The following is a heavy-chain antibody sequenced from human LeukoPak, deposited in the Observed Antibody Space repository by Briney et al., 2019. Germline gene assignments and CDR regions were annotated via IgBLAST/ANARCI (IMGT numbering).Heavy chain of an antibody. V-gene: IGHV1-69*04. CDR1: GGTFSSYA. CDR3: ASGGYYDSSGMRDYFDY. Sequence: SVKVSCKASGGTFSSYAISWVRQAPGQGLEWMGRIIPILGIANYAQKFQGRVTITADKSTSTAYMELSSLRSEDTAVYYCASGGYYDSSGMRDYFDYWGQGTLVTVSS. CDR2: IIPILGIA. D-gene: IGHD3-22*01. J-gene: IGHJ4*02.